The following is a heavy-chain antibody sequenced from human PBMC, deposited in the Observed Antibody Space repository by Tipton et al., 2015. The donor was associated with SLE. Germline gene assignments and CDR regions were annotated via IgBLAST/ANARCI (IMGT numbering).Heavy chain of an antibody. CDR1: GGSFSSYY. V-gene: IGHV4-34*01. D-gene: IGHD2-15*01. CDR3: ARGYCSGGSCSYWYLDL. CDR2: IYHSGST. Sequence: GSLRLSCAVYGGSFSSYYWSWIRQPPGKGLEWIGEIYHSGSTNYNPSLKSRVTISVDKSKNQFSLKLSSVTAADTAVYYCARGYCSGGSCSYWYLDLWGRGTLVTVSS. J-gene: IGHJ2*01.